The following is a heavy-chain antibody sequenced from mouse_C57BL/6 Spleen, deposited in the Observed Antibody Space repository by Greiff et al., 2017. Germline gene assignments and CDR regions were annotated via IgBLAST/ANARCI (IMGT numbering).Heavy chain of an antibody. Sequence: QVQLQQSGAELVKPGASVKMSCKASGYTFTSYWITWVKQRPGQGLEWIGDIYPGSGSTNYNEKFKSKATLTVDTSSSTAYMQLSSLTSEDSAVYYCARFYYDYDSIYYAMDYWGQGTSVTVSS. D-gene: IGHD2-4*01. CDR2: IYPGSGST. J-gene: IGHJ4*01. CDR1: GYTFTSYW. CDR3: ARFYYDYDSIYYAMDY. V-gene: IGHV1-55*01.